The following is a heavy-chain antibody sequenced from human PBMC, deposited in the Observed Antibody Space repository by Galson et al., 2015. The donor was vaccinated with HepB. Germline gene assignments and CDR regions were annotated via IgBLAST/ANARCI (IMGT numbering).Heavy chain of an antibody. CDR2: ICGSGGSK. CDR3: AKDQAQSSYCSFDY. Sequence: SLRLSCAASGFSFSSYAMSWVRQAPGKGLEWVPSICGSGGSKYYADSVKGRFTVSRDNSKNTLYLQMNSLRAEDTAVYYCAKDQAQSSYCSFDYWGQGTLVTVSS. J-gene: IGHJ4*02. CDR1: GFSFSSYA. V-gene: IGHV3-23*01. D-gene: IGHD5-18*01.